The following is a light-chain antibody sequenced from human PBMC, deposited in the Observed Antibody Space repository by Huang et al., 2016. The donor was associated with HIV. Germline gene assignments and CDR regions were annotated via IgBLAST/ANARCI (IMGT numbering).Light chain of an antibody. V-gene: IGKV1D-12*01. CDR2: AAS. J-gene: IGKJ5*01. CDR3: QQANIFPRGVT. CDR1: QHINNW. Sequence: DIQMTQSPSSVSASVGDRVTITCRASQHINNWLAWYQHKPGEAPKLLIYAASNLQRGVPSRFSCSGSGTQFSLSISSLQPEDSATYYCQQANIFPRGVTFGQGTRLE.